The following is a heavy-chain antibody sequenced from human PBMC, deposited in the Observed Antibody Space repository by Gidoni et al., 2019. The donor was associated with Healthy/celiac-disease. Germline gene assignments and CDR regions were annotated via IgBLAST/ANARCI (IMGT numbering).Heavy chain of an antibody. CDR2: INQSGST. CDR3: ARVGPGNWFDP. J-gene: IGHJ5*02. Sequence: QVQLQQWGAGLLTPSETLSLTCAVYGGSFSGYYWSWIRQPPGKGQGWIGEINQSGSTNYNPSLKSRGTISVDTSKNQFSLKLSSVTAADTAVYYCARVGPGNWFDPWGQGTLVTVSS. V-gene: IGHV4-34*01. CDR1: GGSFSGYY.